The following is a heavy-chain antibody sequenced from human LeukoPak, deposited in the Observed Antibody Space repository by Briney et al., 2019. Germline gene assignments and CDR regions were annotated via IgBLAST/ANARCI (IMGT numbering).Heavy chain of an antibody. CDR2: IYHSGST. CDR1: GYSISSGYY. V-gene: IGHV4-38-2*02. D-gene: IGHD5-12*01. J-gene: IGHJ4*02. Sequence: SETLSLTCTVSGYSISSGYYWGWIRQPPGKGLEWIGSIYHSGSTYYNPSLKSRVTISVDTSKNQFSLKLSSVTAADTAVYYCARETGGGYGNFDYWGQGTLVTVSS. CDR3: ARETGGGYGNFDY.